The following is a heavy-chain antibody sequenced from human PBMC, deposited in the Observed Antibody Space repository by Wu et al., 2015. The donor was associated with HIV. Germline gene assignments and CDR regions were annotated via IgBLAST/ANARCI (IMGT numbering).Heavy chain of an antibody. V-gene: IGHV1-69*05. CDR2: IIPLFGTR. J-gene: IGHJ4*02. D-gene: IGHD6-19*01. Sequence: QVHLVQSGAEVKKPRSSVKISCKASGNTFNAINWVRQAPGQGLEWMGGIIPLFGTRDYAQIFQGRLTITTDESTSTAYMSLSGLRSEDTAVYYCATPRSPGFSSAWPTYFDYWGQGTLVTVSS. CDR1: GNTFNA. CDR3: ATPRSPGFSSAWPTYFDY.